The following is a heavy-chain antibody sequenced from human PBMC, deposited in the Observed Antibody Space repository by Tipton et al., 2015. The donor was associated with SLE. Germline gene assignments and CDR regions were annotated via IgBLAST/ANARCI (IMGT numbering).Heavy chain of an antibody. Sequence: TLSLTCAVYGGSFSGYYWSWIRQPPGKGLGWIGEINHSGYTNYNLSLKSRVTISVDTSKNQFSLKLSSVTAADTAVYYCARATDCSGGRCYSAYYYYYGMDVWGQGTTVTVSS. CDR2: INHSGYT. D-gene: IGHD2-15*01. CDR1: GGSFSGYY. CDR3: ARATDCSGGRCYSAYYYYYGMDV. V-gene: IGHV4-34*01. J-gene: IGHJ6*02.